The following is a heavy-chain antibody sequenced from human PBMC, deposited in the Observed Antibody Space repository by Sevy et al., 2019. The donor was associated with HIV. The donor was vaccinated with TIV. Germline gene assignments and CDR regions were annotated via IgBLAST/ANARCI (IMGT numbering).Heavy chain of an antibody. J-gene: IGHJ4*02. CDR3: ARVVPGDSSGYFDY. CDR1: GGSFSGYY. CDR2: INHSGST. Sequence: SETLSLTCAVYGGSFSGYYWSWIRQPPGKGLEWIGEINHSGSTKYNPSLKSRVTISVDTSKNQFSLKLSSVTAADTAVYYCARVVPGDSSGYFDYWGQGTLVTVSS. V-gene: IGHV4-34*01. D-gene: IGHD3-22*01.